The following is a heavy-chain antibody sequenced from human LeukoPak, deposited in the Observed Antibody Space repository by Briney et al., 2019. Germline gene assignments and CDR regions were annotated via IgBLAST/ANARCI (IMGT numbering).Heavy chain of an antibody. Sequence: ASVKVSCKASGYTFTSYGISWVRQAPGQGLEWMGWISAYNGNTNYAQKLQGRVTVTTDTSTSTAYMELRSLRSDDTAVYYCARDWGYCSSTSCYLVWGQGTLVTVSS. D-gene: IGHD2-2*01. V-gene: IGHV1-18*01. CDR2: ISAYNGNT. CDR1: GYTFTSYG. J-gene: IGHJ4*02. CDR3: ARDWGYCSSTSCYLV.